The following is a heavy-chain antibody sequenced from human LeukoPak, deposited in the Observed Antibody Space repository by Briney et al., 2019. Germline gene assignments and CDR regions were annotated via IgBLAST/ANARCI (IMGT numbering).Heavy chain of an antibody. D-gene: IGHD6-13*01. CDR3: ARESSSWDQTPYYFYAMDV. J-gene: IGHJ6*02. V-gene: IGHV3-21*01. Sequence: PGGSLRLSCAASGFTFSSYSMNWVRQAPGKGLEWVSSISSSSSYIYYADSVKGRFTISRDNAKNSLYLQMNSLRAEDTAVFYCARESSSWDQTPYYFYAMDVWGQGTTVTVSS. CDR1: GFTFSSYS. CDR2: ISSSSSYI.